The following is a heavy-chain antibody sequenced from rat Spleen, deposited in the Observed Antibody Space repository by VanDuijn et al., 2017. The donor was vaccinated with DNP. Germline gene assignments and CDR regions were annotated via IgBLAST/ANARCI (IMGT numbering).Heavy chain of an antibody. CDR2: ITYEGSST. V-gene: IGHV5-22*01. D-gene: IGHD1-12*03. J-gene: IGHJ3*01. Sequence: EVQLVESGGGLVQPKGSLKLSCAASGFNFNDYWMGWVRQAPKKGLEWVSSITYEGSSTYYGDSVKGRFTISRNNAKSTLYLQMDSLRSEDTATYYCATQGYYDGYYRPFDYWGQGTLVTVSS. CDR1: GFNFNDYW. CDR3: ATQGYYDGYYRPFDY.